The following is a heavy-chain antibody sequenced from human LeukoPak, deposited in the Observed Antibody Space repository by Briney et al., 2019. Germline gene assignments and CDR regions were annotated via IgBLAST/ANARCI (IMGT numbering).Heavy chain of an antibody. CDR3: ARVGSDWNDVRYNWFDP. V-gene: IGHV4-30-2*01. J-gene: IGHJ5*02. Sequence: PSETLSLTCAVSGGSISSGDYSWSWIRQPPGKGLEWIGYIFQSGSTYYNPSLKSRVTISVDRSKNQFSLKLSSVTAADTSVYYCARVGSDWNDVRYNWFDPWGQGTLVTVSS. CDR1: GGSISSGDYS. CDR2: IFQSGST. D-gene: IGHD1-1*01.